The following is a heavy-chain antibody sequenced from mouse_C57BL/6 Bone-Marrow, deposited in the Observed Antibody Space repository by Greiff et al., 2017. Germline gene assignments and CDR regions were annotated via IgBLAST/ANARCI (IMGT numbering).Heavy chain of an antibody. J-gene: IGHJ2*01. Sequence: EVKLVESGGGLVKPGGSLKLSCAASGFTFSDYGMHWVRQAPEKGLEWVAYISSGSSTIYYADTVKGRFTISRDNAKNTLFLQMTSLRSEDTAMYYCARDGKETFDYWGQGTTLTVSS. D-gene: IGHD2-1*01. CDR1: GFTFSDYG. V-gene: IGHV5-17*01. CDR2: ISSGSSTI. CDR3: ARDGKETFDY.